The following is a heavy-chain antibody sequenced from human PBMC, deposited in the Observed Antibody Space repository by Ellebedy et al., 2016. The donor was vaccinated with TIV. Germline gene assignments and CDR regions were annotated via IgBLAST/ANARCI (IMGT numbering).Heavy chain of an antibody. CDR1: GITFSDAW. Sequence: GESLKISCVVSGITFSDAWMAWVRQPPGKGLEWVANIKKDGSEQYYVDSVKGRFTISRDDAKNSLYLQMNSVRAEDTAVYYCVRDWGYSDSDRFDYWGQGTLVTVSS. CDR3: VRDWGYSDSDRFDY. CDR2: IKKDGSEQ. J-gene: IGHJ4*02. V-gene: IGHV3-7*03. D-gene: IGHD4-11*01.